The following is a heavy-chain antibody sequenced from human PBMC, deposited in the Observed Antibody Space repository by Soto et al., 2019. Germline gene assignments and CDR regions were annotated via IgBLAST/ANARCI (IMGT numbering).Heavy chain of an antibody. Sequence: ASVKVSCKASGYTFTGYYMHWVRQAPGQGLEWMGWINPNSGGTNYAQKFQGWVTMTRDTSISTAYMELSRLRSDDTAVYYCASDLAEAGTGFDYWRQETLVTASS. D-gene: IGHD6-13*01. CDR3: ASDLAEAGTGFDY. J-gene: IGHJ4*01. CDR1: GYTFTGYY. CDR2: INPNSGGT. V-gene: IGHV1-2*04.